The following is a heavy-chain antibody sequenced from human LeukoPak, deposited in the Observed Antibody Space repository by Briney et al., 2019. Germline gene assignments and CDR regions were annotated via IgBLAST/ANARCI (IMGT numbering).Heavy chain of an antibody. D-gene: IGHD6-25*01. CDR3: ARQLPTAAADTRGYFDY. Sequence: PSETLSLTCTVSGGSLSILSSSTHYWGWIRPAPGQGLEWIGSLYYGENSHYNPSLKSRATLSVDTSNNQSSLKLTSVTAADAAVYFCARQLPTAAADTRGYFDYWGQGTVVTVSS. J-gene: IGHJ4*02. V-gene: IGHV4-39*01. CDR1: GGSLSILSSSTHY. CDR2: LYYGENS.